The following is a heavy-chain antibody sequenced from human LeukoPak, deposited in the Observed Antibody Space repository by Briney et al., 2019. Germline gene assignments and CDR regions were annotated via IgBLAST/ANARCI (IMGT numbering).Heavy chain of an antibody. V-gene: IGHV3-53*01. J-gene: IGHJ4*02. CDR3: ARGGTVARGGFDY. D-gene: IGHD4-23*01. CDR2: IYSGGST. Sequence: GGSLRLSCAASGFTVSSNYMSWVRQAPGKGLEWVSVIYSGGSTYYADSVKGRFTISRDNSKNTLYLQMNSLRAEDTAVYYCARGGTVARGGFDYWGQGTLVTVSS. CDR1: GFTVSSNY.